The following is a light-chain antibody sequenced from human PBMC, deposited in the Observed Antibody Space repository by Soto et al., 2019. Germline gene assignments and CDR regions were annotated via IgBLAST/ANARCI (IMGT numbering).Light chain of an antibody. J-gene: IGKJ1*01. CDR1: QSVSSSY. Sequence: EIVLTQSPGTLSLSPGERATLSCRASQSVSSSYLAWYQQTPGQAPRLVMYGTSNRATGIPDRFSGSGSGTDFTLTISRLEPEDFAVYYCQQYDSSPRMFGQGTKVDIK. V-gene: IGKV3-20*01. CDR2: GTS. CDR3: QQYDSSPRM.